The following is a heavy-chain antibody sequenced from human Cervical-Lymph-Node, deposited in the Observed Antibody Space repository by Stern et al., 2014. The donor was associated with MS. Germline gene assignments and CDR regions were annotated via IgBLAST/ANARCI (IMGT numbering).Heavy chain of an antibody. V-gene: IGHV1-2*02. CDR1: GYSVTDFY. J-gene: IGHJ4*02. Sequence: VQLLESGAVVKKPEASVKVSCKASGYSVTDFYIHWVRQVPGQGLEWMGWIDPKDGGTKYAPNFQGRVTMTRDTSIATVYMELSRLTSGDMAVYFCAREDSSGYYSAGLDYWGQGTLVAVSS. CDR3: AREDSSGYYSAGLDY. D-gene: IGHD3-22*01. CDR2: IDPKDGGT.